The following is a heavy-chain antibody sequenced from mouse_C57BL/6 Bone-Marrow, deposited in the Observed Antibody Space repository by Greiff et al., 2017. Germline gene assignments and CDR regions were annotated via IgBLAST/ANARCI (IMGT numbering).Heavy chain of an antibody. V-gene: IGHV1-52*01. Sequence: VQLQQPGAELVRPGSSVKLSCKASGYTFTSYWMHWVKQRPIQGLEWIGNIDPSDSETHYNQKFKDKATLTVDKSSTTAYMLLSSLTSEDSAVYYCARGYYGSSLDYWGQGTTLTVSS. D-gene: IGHD1-1*01. CDR3: ARGYYGSSLDY. CDR1: GYTFTSYW. J-gene: IGHJ2*01. CDR2: IDPSDSET.